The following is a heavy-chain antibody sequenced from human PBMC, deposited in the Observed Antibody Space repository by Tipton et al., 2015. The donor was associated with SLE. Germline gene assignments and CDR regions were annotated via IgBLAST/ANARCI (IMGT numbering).Heavy chain of an antibody. V-gene: IGHV4-61*02. D-gene: IGHD5-12*01. CDR1: GGSISSGSYY. CDR3: ARRHYSGPFDN. Sequence: TLSLTCTVSGGSISSGSYYWSWIRQPAGKGLEWIGRIYTSGSTNYNPSLKSRVAISVDTSKNQFSLKLSSVTAADTAVYYCARRHYSGPFDNWGQGTLVTVST. CDR2: IYTSGST. J-gene: IGHJ4*02.